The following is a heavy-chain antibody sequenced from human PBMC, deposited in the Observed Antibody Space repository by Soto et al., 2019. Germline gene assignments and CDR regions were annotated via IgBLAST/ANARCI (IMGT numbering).Heavy chain of an antibody. V-gene: IGHV3-9*01. D-gene: IGHD4-4*01. CDR2: ISWNSGSI. J-gene: IGHJ5*02. CDR1: GFTFDDYA. CDR3: AKDTSSNYVASGYGFDP. Sequence: GGSLRLSCAASGFTFDDYARHWVRQAPGKGLEWVSGISWNSGSIGYADSVKGRFTISRDNAKNSLYLQMNSLRAEDTALYYCAKDTSSNYVASGYGFDPWGQGTLVTVSS.